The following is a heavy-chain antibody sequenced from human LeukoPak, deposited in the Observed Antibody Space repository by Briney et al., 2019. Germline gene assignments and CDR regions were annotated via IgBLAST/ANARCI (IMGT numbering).Heavy chain of an antibody. J-gene: IGHJ3*02. V-gene: IGHV3-30*03. CDR2: ISYDGSNK. Sequence: PGRSLRLSCAASGFTFSSYGMHWVRQAPGKGLEWVAVISYDGSNKYYADSVKGRFTISRDNSKNTLYLQMNSLRAEDTAVYYCATNEGGLGSYYLPDAFDIWGQGTMVTVSS. D-gene: IGHD1-26*01. CDR3: ATNEGGLGSYYLPDAFDI. CDR1: GFTFSSYG.